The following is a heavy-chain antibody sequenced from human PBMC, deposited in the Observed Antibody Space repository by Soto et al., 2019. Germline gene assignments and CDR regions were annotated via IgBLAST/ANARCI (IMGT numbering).Heavy chain of an antibody. CDR2: TYYSGST. Sequence: QVQLQESGPGLVKPSQTLSLTCTVSGGSISSGGYYWSWIRQHPGKGLEWIGYTYYSGSTYYNPSLKSRVTISVGTSKNQFSLKLSSVTTAATAVYYCARVFGDGLQFYPWGQGTLVTVSS. CDR1: GGSISSGGYY. V-gene: IGHV4-31*03. CDR3: ARVFGDGLQFYP. D-gene: IGHD3-10*01. J-gene: IGHJ5*02.